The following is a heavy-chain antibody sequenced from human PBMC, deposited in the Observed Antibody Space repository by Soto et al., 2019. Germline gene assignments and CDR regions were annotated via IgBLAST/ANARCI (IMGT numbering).Heavy chain of an antibody. V-gene: IGHV3-23*01. CDR1: GFTFSSYA. CDR3: VKDSWDYDSTYAMDV. J-gene: IGHJ6*02. CDR2: ISGGGGST. D-gene: IGHD1-7*01. Sequence: PGGSLRLSCAAPGFTFSSYAMSWVRQAPGKGLEWVSGISGGGGSTYYVDSVKGRFTISRDNSKNTLYLRLNSLRVEDTAIYYCVKDSWDYDSTYAMDVWGQGTTVTVSS.